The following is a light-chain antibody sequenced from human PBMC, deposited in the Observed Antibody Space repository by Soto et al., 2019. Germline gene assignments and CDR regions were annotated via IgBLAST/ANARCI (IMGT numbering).Light chain of an antibody. Sequence: EIVLTQSPGTLSLSPGERATLSFRASQSVSNNYLAWYQRKPGQAPRLLIYGASNRATGIPDRFSGSGSGTDFTLTISRLEPKESAEYYGQQYDSAGTLADGTKVDIK. CDR3: QQYDSAGT. V-gene: IGKV3-20*01. CDR2: GAS. J-gene: IGKJ4*02. CDR1: QSVSNNY.